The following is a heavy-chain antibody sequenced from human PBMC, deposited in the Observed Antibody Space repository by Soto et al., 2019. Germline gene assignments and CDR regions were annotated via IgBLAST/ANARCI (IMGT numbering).Heavy chain of an antibody. D-gene: IGHD3-16*01. V-gene: IGHV4-39*01. CDR3: ARGPRGHRPPQRFFDY. Sequence: SETLSLTCTVSGGSISGSSYYWGWIRQPPGKGLECIGSVHYSGSTDYNPSLKSRVTISVDTSKNQFSLKLSSVTAADTAVYYCARGPRGHRPPQRFFDYWGQGTLVTVSS. CDR2: VHYSGST. CDR1: GGSISGSSYY. J-gene: IGHJ4*02.